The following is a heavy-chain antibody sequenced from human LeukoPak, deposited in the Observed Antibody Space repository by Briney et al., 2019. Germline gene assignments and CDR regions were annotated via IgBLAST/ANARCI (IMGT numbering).Heavy chain of an antibody. Sequence: GGSLRLSCAASGFIFRNFWMGWVRQAPGKGREWVANIKQDGSKSYHVDSVKGRFTISRDNANTSLYLQMNSLRAEDTAVYYCARDPVFDYRSGFDRWGQGTLVTVSS. CDR3: ARDPVFDYRSGFDR. V-gene: IGHV3-7*01. D-gene: IGHD6-19*01. CDR2: IKQDGSKS. CDR1: GFIFRNFW. J-gene: IGHJ5*02.